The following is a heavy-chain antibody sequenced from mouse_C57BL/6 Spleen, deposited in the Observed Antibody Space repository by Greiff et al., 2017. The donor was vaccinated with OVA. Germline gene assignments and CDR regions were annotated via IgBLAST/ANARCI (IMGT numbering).Heavy chain of an antibody. Sequence: QVQLQQSGPGLVQPSQSLSITCTVSGFSLTSYGVHWVRQSPGKGLEWLGVIWRGGSTDYNAAFISRLSISKDNSKSQVFFKMNSLQADDTAIYYCARKDPMDYWGQGTSVTVSS. CDR1: GFSLTSYG. V-gene: IGHV2-2*01. CDR3: ARKDPMDY. J-gene: IGHJ4*01. CDR2: IWRGGST.